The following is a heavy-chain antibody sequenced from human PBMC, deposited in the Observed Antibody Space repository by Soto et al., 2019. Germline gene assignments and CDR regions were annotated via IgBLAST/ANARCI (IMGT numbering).Heavy chain of an antibody. V-gene: IGHV3-7*01. CDR3: ARLGRVVGATTHLDY. D-gene: IGHD1-26*01. CDR1: GFTFSSYW. Sequence: GGSLRLSCAASGFTFSSYWMSWVRQAPGKGLEWVANIKQDGSEKYYVDSVKGRFTISRDNAKNSLYLQMNSLRAEDTAVYYCARLGRVVGATTHLDYWGQGTLVTVSS. J-gene: IGHJ4*02. CDR2: IKQDGSEK.